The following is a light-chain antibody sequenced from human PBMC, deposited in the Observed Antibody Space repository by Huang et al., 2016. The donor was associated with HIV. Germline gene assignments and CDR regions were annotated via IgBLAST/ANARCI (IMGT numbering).Light chain of an antibody. Sequence: EIVMTQSPATLSVSPGERATLSCRASQSVGGNLAWYQQKPGQAPRFLIYGASTRATGSPARFSGSGSGTEFTLTISSLQSEDFAVYFCQQYNDWPRTFGQGTKLEIK. CDR3: QQYNDWPRT. J-gene: IGKJ2*01. V-gene: IGKV3-15*01. CDR1: QSVGGN. CDR2: GAS.